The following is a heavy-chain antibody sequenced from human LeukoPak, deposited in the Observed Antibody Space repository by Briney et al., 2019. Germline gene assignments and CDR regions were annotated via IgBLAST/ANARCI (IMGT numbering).Heavy chain of an antibody. CDR3: AREWARICYFDY. D-gene: IGHD1-26*01. Sequence: GGSLRLSCAASGFTFSSYAMHWVRQAPGKGLEWVAVISYDGSNKYYADSVKGRFTISRDNSKNTLYLQMNSLRAEDTAVYYCAREWARICYFDYWGQGTLVTVSS. V-gene: IGHV3-30*04. CDR1: GFTFSSYA. J-gene: IGHJ4*02. CDR2: ISYDGSNK.